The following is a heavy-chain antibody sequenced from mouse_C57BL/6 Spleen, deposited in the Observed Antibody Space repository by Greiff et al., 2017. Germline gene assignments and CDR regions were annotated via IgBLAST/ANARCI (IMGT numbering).Heavy chain of an antibody. CDR1: GYAFSSYW. Sequence: QVQLQQSGAELVKPGASVKISCKASGYAFSSYWMNWVKQRPGKGLEWIGQIYPGDGDTNYNGKFKGKATLTADKSSSTAYMQLSSLTSEDSAVYFCARRSYDYLAWFAYWGQGTLVTVSA. CDR3: ARRSYDYLAWFAY. CDR2: IYPGDGDT. J-gene: IGHJ3*01. D-gene: IGHD2-4*01. V-gene: IGHV1-80*01.